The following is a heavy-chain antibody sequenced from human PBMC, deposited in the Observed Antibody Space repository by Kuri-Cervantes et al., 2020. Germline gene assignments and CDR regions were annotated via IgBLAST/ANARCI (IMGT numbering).Heavy chain of an antibody. J-gene: IGHJ4*02. CDR1: GFTFSDHY. D-gene: IGHD2-15*01. Sequence: GESLKISCAASGFTFSDHYMDWARQAPGKGLEWVAVISFDGNKNYYADSVKGRFTISRDNSKNTLYLQMNSLRTEDTAVYYCARDSGYCSGGSCYSSFDHWGQGTLVTVSS. V-gene: IGHV3-30-3*01. CDR2: ISFDGNKN. CDR3: ARDSGYCSGGSCYSSFDH.